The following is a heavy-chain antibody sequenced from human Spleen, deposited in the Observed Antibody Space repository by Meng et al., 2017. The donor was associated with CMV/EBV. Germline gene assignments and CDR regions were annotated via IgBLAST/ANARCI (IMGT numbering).Heavy chain of an antibody. V-gene: IGHV6-1*01. Sequence: SQTLSLTCAISGDSVSSNSAACNWIRQSPSRGLEWLGRTYYRSKWYNDYALSVKSRMTINLDISKNQFSLQLNSVTPEDTAVYYCARGFSRNSFDPWGQGTLVTVSS. CDR1: GDSVSSNSAA. J-gene: IGHJ5*02. D-gene: IGHD1/OR15-1a*01. CDR3: ARGFSRNSFDP. CDR2: TYYRSKWYN.